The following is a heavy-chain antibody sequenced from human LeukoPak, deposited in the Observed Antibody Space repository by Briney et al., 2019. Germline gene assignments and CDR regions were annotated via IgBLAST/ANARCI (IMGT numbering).Heavy chain of an antibody. CDR2: INHSGST. V-gene: IGHV4-34*01. Sequence: PSETLSLTCAVYGGSFSGYYWSWIRQPPGKGLEWIGEINHSGSTNYNPSLKSRVTISVDTSKNQFSLKLSSVTAADTAVYYCAIVLTSRWLQTKRYFQHWGQGTLVTVSS. D-gene: IGHD5-24*01. CDR1: GGSFSGYY. J-gene: IGHJ1*01. CDR3: AIVLTSRWLQTKRYFQH.